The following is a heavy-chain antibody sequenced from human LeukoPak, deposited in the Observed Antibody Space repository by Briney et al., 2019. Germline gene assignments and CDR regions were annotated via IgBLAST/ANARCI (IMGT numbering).Heavy chain of an antibody. V-gene: IGHV1-18*01. CDR1: GYTFTGYG. CDR2: ISAYNGNT. Sequence: ASVKVSCKASGYTFTGYGISWVRQAPGQGLEWMGWISAYNGNTNYAQKLQGRVTMTTDTSTSTAYMELRSLRSDDTAVYYCARGARRIPTYYYGSGSYREYNWFDPWGQGTLVTVSS. CDR3: ARGARRIPTYYYGSGSYREYNWFDP. J-gene: IGHJ5*02. D-gene: IGHD3-10*01.